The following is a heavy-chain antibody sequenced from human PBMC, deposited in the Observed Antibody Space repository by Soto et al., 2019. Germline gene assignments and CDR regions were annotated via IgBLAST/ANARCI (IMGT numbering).Heavy chain of an antibody. D-gene: IGHD3-10*01. V-gene: IGHV4-59*01. CDR3: ARRYGSAFDI. CDR1: GGSISRYY. J-gene: IGHJ3*02. Sequence: QVQLQESGPGLVKPSETLSLTCTVSGGSISRYYWSWIRQPPGKGLEWIGYSYYSGSTNYNPSLKSRVTISVDTSKNQFSLKLSSVTAAYTAVYYCARRYGSAFDIWGQGTMVTVSS. CDR2: SYYSGST.